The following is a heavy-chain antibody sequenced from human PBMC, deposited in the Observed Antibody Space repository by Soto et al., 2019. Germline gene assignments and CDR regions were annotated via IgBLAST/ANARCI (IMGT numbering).Heavy chain of an antibody. D-gene: IGHD3-22*01. CDR1: GGTFSSYA. J-gene: IGHJ4*02. V-gene: IGHV1-69*13. CDR3: ARASPLYYDSSGYSPRYYFDY. CDR2: IIPIFGTA. Sequence: SVKVSCKASGGTFSSYAISWVRQAPGQGLEWMGGIIPIFGTANYAQKFQGRVTITADESTSTAYMELSSLRSEDTAVYYCARASPLYYDSSGYSPRYYFDYWGQGTLVTVSS.